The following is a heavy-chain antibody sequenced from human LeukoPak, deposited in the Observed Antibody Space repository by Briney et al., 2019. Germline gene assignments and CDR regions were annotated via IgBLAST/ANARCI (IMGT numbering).Heavy chain of an antibody. J-gene: IGHJ4*02. Sequence: GGSLRLSCAASGFAFSSYARSWVRQAPGKVLEWVSVVSGSGGTTYYADSVKGRFTISRDNSKNTLYLQMNSLRAEDTAVYYCARDGDYRGLYSSGWYDYWGQGTLVTVSS. D-gene: IGHD6-19*01. CDR2: VSGSGGTT. V-gene: IGHV3-23*01. CDR3: ARDGDYRGLYSSGWYDY. CDR1: GFAFSSYA.